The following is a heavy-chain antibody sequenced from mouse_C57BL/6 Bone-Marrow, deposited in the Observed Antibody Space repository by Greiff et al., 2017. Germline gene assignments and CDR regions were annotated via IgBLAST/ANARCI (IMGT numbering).Heavy chain of an antibody. CDR3: AKSGTGNAMDY. J-gene: IGHJ4*01. CDR1: GYSITSDY. V-gene: IGHV3-8*01. Sequence: EVQVVESGPGLAKPSQTLSLTCSVTGYSITSDYWNWIRKFPGHKLEYMGYISYSGSTSYNPSLNSRISITRVTSKNQYYLPLNSETTEHTAAYYGAKSGTGNAMDYWGQGTTVTVSS. CDR2: ISYSGST. D-gene: IGHD4-1*01.